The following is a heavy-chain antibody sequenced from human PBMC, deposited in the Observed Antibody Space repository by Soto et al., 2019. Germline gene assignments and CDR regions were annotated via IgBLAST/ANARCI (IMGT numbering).Heavy chain of an antibody. CDR1: GGSISTNW. V-gene: IGHV4-4*02. D-gene: IGHD6-19*01. J-gene: IGHJ4*02. CDR2: IYHSGRT. CDR3: ARHIAVSGTRGFDF. Sequence: QVQLQESGPGLMKPSGTLSLTCAVSGGSISTNWWSWVRQPPGKGLEWIGEIYHSGRTNYNPSLEYRVNNSIDKSQNPPTPDLTPRAAADTAVYYCARHIAVSGTRGFDFWGQGTLVTVSS.